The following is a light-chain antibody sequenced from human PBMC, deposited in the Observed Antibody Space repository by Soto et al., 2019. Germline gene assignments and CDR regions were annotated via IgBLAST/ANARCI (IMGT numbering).Light chain of an antibody. Sequence: QSALTQPASVSGSPGQSITISCTGTSTDVGRYIYVSWYQQHPGKAPKLMIYDVSNRPSGVSSRFSGSKSGITASLTISGLQAEDEADYYCSSYTSDSTYVFGTGTKLTVL. CDR3: SSYTSDSTYV. CDR2: DVS. CDR1: STDVGRYIY. V-gene: IGLV2-14*01. J-gene: IGLJ1*01.